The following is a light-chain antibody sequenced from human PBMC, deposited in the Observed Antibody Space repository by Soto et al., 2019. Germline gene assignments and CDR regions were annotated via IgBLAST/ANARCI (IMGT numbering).Light chain of an antibody. CDR3: QQYNNWPPWT. Sequence: EIVLTQSPDTLSVSPGERATLSCRASQSVSIDLAWYQQKPGQAPRLLIYGASTRATGIPARFSGSGSGTEFTLTISSLQSEDFAVYYCQQYNNWPPWTFGQGTKVDI. J-gene: IGKJ1*01. CDR1: QSVSID. V-gene: IGKV3-15*01. CDR2: GAS.